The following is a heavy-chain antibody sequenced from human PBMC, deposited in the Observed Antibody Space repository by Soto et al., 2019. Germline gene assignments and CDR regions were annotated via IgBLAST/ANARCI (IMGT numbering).Heavy chain of an antibody. CDR2: IIPIFGTA. D-gene: IGHD6-19*01. Sequence: GASVKVSCKASGGTFSSYAISWVRQAPGQGLEWMGGIIPIFGTANYAQKFQGRVTITADESTSTAYMELSSLRSEDTAVYYCATFRRGQWLEYGFDYWGQGTLVTVSS. V-gene: IGHV1-69*13. CDR1: GGTFSSYA. CDR3: ATFRRGQWLEYGFDY. J-gene: IGHJ4*02.